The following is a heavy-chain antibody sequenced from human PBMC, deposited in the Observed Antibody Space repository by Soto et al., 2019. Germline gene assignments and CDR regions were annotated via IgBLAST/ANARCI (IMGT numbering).Heavy chain of an antibody. D-gene: IGHD2-2*01. J-gene: IGHJ5*02. V-gene: IGHV4-30-4*01. CDR1: GGSIRSGDYY. Sequence: SETLSLTCTVSGGSIRSGDYYWSWIRQPPGKGLEWIGYIYYSGSTYYNPSLKSRVTISVDTSKNQFSLKLSSVTAADTAVYYCARGSVVVVPAAIFRWFDPWGQGTLVTVSS. CDR2: IYYSGST. CDR3: ARGSVVVVPAAIFRWFDP.